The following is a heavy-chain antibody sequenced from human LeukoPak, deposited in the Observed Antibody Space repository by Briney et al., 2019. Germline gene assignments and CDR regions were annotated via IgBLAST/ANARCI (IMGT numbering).Heavy chain of an antibody. V-gene: IGHV3-48*04. CDR3: ARGPSIAARYDAFDI. D-gene: IGHD6-6*01. CDR1: GFTFSSYS. CDR2: ISSSGNTI. J-gene: IGHJ3*02. Sequence: GGSLRLSCAASGFTFSSYSMIWVRQAPGKGLEWVSYISSSGNTISYADSVKGRFTISRDNAKNSLYLQVISLRAEDTAVYYCARGPSIAARYDAFDIWGQGTMVTVSS.